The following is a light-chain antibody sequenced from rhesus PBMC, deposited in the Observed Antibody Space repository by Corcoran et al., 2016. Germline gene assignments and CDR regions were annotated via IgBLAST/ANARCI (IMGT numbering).Light chain of an antibody. CDR3: QHGYGTPFT. Sequence: DIQMTQSPSSLSASVGDTVTITCRASQSISSWLAWYQQKPGKAPKLLIYKASTLKSGVPSRVSGSGSGTDYTFTISSLQPEDVATYYCQHGYGTPFTFGPGTKLDIK. V-gene: IGKV1-74*01. CDR1: QSISSW. J-gene: IGKJ3*01. CDR2: KAS.